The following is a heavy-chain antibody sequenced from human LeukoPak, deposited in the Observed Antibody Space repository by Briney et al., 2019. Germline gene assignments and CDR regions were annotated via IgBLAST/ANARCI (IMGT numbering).Heavy chain of an antibody. J-gene: IGHJ3*02. CDR3: ARGYAFRGAFDI. CDR2: IYYSGST. V-gene: IGHV4-59*01. CDR1: GGSISSYY. D-gene: IGHD5-12*01. Sequence: PSETLSLTCTVSGGSISSYYWSWIRQPPGKGLEWIGYIYYSGSTNYNPSLKSRVTIPVDTSKNQFSLKLSSVTAADTAVYYCARGYAFRGAFDIWGQGTMVTVSS.